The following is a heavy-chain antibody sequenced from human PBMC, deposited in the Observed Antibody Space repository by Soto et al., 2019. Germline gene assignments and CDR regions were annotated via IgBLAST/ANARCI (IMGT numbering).Heavy chain of an antibody. Sequence: EVQLLESGGGLVQPGGSLRLSCAASGFTFNNYAMTWVRQSPGKGLEWVAAIRVGGDTTSYTDSVKGRFTVSRDGSKNTLYLQMSSLRAEDTALYYCAKGRGGTGSRTPRVDFWGQGTLVTVSS. CDR2: IRVGGDTT. V-gene: IGHV3-23*01. CDR1: GFTFNNYA. D-gene: IGHD3-10*01. CDR3: AKGRGGTGSRTPRVDF. J-gene: IGHJ4*02.